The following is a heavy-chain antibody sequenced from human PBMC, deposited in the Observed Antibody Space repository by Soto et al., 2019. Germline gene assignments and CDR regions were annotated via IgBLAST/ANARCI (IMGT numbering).Heavy chain of an antibody. CDR2: ISGAGGRT. V-gene: IGHV3-23*01. Sequence: EVHLLESGGGLVQPGGSLRLSCAASGFIFSSYAVTWVRQAPGKGLHWVSAISGAGGRTHYADSVKGRFTISRDDSKNTVYLQMNRLGVEDTAVYYCAKRGADEFYYYGMDVWGQGTTVTVSS. CDR3: AKRGADEFYYYGMDV. CDR1: GFIFSSYA. J-gene: IGHJ6*02. D-gene: IGHD3-10*01.